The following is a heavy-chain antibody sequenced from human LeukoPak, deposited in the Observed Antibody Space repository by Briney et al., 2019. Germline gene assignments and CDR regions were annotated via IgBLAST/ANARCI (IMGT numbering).Heavy chain of an antibody. CDR1: GFTFSSYA. D-gene: IGHD6-19*01. CDR2: LSSSGSTI. CDR3: ARANGWYLRNYFDY. J-gene: IGHJ4*02. V-gene: IGHV3-48*01. Sequence: GGSLRLSCAASGFTFSSYAMSWVRQAPGKGLEWISYLSSSGSTIYYEDSAQGRFTISRDNAKKSLYLQMDSLRAEDTAVYYCARANGWYLRNYFDYWGQGILVTVSS.